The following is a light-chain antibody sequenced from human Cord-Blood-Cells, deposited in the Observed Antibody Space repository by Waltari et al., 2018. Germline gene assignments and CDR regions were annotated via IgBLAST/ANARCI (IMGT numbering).Light chain of an antibody. CDR2: GAS. CDR1: QRVSSN. Sequence: EILMTQSRAPLSVSPVERATLPCRASQRVSSNLAWYQQKPGQSPRLLIYGASTRATGIPARLSGSGSGTEFTRTIGSLQSEDFAVYYCQQYNNWPPWTFGQGTKVEIK. V-gene: IGKV3-15*01. CDR3: QQYNNWPPWT. J-gene: IGKJ1*01.